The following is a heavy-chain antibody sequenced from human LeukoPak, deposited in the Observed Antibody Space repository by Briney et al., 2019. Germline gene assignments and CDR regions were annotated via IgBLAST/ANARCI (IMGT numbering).Heavy chain of an antibody. CDR2: IYYSGST. CDR3: ARALLLYDFWSGYYTQDYYYYMDV. CDR1: GGSISSHY. J-gene: IGHJ6*03. Sequence: SETLSLTCTVSGGSISSHYWSWIRQPPGKGLEWIGYIYYSGSTNYNPPLESRVTILVDTSKNQFSLKLSSVTAADTAVYYCARALLLYDFWSGYYTQDYYYYMDVWGKGTTVTVSS. V-gene: IGHV4-59*11. D-gene: IGHD3-3*01.